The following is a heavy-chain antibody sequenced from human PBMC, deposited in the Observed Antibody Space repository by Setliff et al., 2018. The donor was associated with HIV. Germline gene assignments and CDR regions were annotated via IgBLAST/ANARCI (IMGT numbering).Heavy chain of an antibody. CDR1: GGSISSYY. V-gene: IGHV4-59*08. Sequence: SETLSLTCTVSGGSISSYYWNWILQPPGKGLEWIGYIYYSGSTNYKPSLKSRVTISVDMSKNQFSLRLSSVTAADTAVYYCARRWGEAFDYWGQGTLVTVSS. CDR3: ARRWGEAFDY. CDR2: IYYSGST. D-gene: IGHD1-26*01. J-gene: IGHJ4*02.